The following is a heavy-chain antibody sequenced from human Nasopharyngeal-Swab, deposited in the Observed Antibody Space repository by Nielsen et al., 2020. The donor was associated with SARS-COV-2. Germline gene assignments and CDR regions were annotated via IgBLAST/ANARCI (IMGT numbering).Heavy chain of an antibody. CDR3: ARFSSGTIPSVDY. Sequence: GGSLRLSCKGSGYSFTSYWISWVRQMPGKGLEWMGRIDPSDSYTNCSPSFQGHVTISADKSISTAYLQWSSLKASDTAMYYCARFSSGTIPSVDYWGQGTLVTVSS. CDR1: GYSFTSYW. CDR2: IDPSDSYT. D-gene: IGHD1-7*01. J-gene: IGHJ4*02. V-gene: IGHV5-10-1*01.